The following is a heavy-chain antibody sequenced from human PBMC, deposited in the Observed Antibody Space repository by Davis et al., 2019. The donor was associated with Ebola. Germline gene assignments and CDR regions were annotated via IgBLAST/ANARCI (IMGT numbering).Heavy chain of an antibody. CDR2: ISWNSGSI. CDR1: GFTFDDYA. D-gene: IGHD2-15*01. V-gene: IGHV3-9*01. Sequence: SLKISCAASGFTFDDYAMHWARQAPGKGLDWVSGISWNSGSIGYADSVKGRFTISRDNAKNSLYLQMNSLRAEDTALYYCAKDFCSGGSCYPYYFDYWGQGTLVTVSS. J-gene: IGHJ4*02. CDR3: AKDFCSGGSCYPYYFDY.